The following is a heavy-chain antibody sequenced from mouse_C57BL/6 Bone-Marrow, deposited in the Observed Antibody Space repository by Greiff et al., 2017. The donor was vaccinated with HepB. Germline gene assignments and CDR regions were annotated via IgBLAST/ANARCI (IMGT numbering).Heavy chain of an antibody. D-gene: IGHD2-1*01. J-gene: IGHJ3*01. Sequence: QVQLQQPGAELVRPGSSVKLSCKASGYTFTSYWMHWVKQRPIQGLDWIGNIDPSDSETHYNQKFKDKATLTVDKSSSTAYMQLSSLTSEDSAVYYCARRVEDYYGNYGFAYWGQGTLVTVSA. CDR2: IDPSDSET. V-gene: IGHV1-52*01. CDR1: GYTFTSYW. CDR3: ARRVEDYYGNYGFAY.